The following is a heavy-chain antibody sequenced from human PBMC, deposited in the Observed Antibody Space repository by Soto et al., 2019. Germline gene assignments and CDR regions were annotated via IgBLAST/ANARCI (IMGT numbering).Heavy chain of an antibody. J-gene: IGHJ4*02. V-gene: IGHV1-69*13. Sequence: ASVKVSCKASGDTLSHYGVSWVRQVPGKGLEWMGGTAAILGTRDYAQKFQGRMTITSDESTTTSYMELNSLTSDDTAVYYCAAGDSSDTGDHWGQGTLVTVSS. CDR2: TAAILGTR. CDR1: GDTLSHYG. D-gene: IGHD5-18*01. CDR3: AAGDSSDTGDH.